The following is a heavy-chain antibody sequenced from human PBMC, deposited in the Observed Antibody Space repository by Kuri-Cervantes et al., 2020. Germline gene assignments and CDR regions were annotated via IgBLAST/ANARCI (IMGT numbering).Heavy chain of an antibody. J-gene: IGHJ4*02. CDR3: ARDVLSSMTVVADDS. CDR1: GGSSNSLSFC. V-gene: IGHV4-39*02. Sequence: ESLKISCAVSGGSSNSLSFCWGCIRQPAGKGLEWIGGHFHSGSTNYNPSLKSRVTISADTYKNQFTLNMRSATAADKAVYYCARDVLSSMTVVADDSWGQGSLVTVSS. D-gene: IGHD3-22*01. CDR2: HFHSGST.